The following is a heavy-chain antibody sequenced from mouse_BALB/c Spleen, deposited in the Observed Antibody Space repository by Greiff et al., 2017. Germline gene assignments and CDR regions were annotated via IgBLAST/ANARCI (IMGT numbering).Heavy chain of an antibody. CDR2: ISSGSSTI. CDR3: ARSGGSYYGSSRYFDV. V-gene: IGHV5-17*02. Sequence: EVKLVESGGGLVQPGGSRKLSCAASGFTFSSFGMHWVRQAPEKGLEWAAYISSGSSTIYYADTVKGRFTISRDNPKNTLFLQMTSLRSEDTAMYYCARSGGSYYGSSRYFDVWGAGTTVTVSS. J-gene: IGHJ1*01. CDR1: GFTFSSFG. D-gene: IGHD1-1*01.